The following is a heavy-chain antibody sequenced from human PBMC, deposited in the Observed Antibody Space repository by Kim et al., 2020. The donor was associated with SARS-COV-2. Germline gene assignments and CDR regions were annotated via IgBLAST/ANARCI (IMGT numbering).Heavy chain of an antibody. D-gene: IGHD2-8*02. CDR2: IYPGDSDI. V-gene: IGHV5-51*01. CDR1: GYSFTNYW. Sequence: GESLKISCQGSGYSFTNYWIGWVRQMPGKGLEWVGIIYPGDSDIRYSPSFQGQVTISADKSISTAYLQWSGLRASDTAIYYCVRRLYCAGGACHWGPFDYWGQGTLVTVSS. J-gene: IGHJ4*02. CDR3: VRRLYCAGGACHWGPFDY.